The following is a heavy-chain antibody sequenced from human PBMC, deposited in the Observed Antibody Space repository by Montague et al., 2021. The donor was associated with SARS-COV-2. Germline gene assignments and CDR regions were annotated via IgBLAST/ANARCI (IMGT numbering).Heavy chain of an antibody. J-gene: IGHJ6*02. CDR2: IDYSGST. V-gene: IGHV4-59*01. Sequence: SETLSLTCTVSGGSISTYYWNWIRLFPGKGLEWIGYIDYSGSTNYNPSLQSRVIISVDRSKIQFSLKLNSMTAADTAIYYCARLPYDNSYGMDVWGQGTTVTVSS. CDR1: GGSISTYY. D-gene: IGHD3-9*01. CDR3: ARLPYDNSYGMDV.